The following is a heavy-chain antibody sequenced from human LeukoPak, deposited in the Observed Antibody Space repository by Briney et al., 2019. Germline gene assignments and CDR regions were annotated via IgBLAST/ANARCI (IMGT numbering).Heavy chain of an antibody. CDR2: VNTDGSRT. CDR1: GFTFSTYW. V-gene: IGHV3-74*01. J-gene: IGHJ5*02. D-gene: IGHD3-10*01. Sequence: PGGSLRLSCAASGFTFSTYWMHWVRQAPGKGLVWVSGVNTDGSRTNYADSVKGRFTISRDNGKNTLHLQMNSLRAEDTAVYYCARDGLVVRGTFPENWFDPWGQGTLVTVSS. CDR3: ARDGLVVRGTFPENWFDP.